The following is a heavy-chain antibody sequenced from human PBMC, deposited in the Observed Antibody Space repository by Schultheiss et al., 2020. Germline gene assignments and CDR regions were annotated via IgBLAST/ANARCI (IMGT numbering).Heavy chain of an antibody. J-gene: IGHJ6*02. V-gene: IGHV3-23*01. CDR2: ISGSGGST. Sequence: GGSLRLSCAASGFTFSTYAMNWVRQAPGKGLEWVSAISGSGGSTYYADSVKGRFTISRDNSKNTLYLQMNSLRAEDTAVYYCAKHRWCSGGSCYGYYYGMDVWGQGTTVTVSS. D-gene: IGHD2-15*01. CDR3: AKHRWCSGGSCYGYYYGMDV. CDR1: GFTFSTYA.